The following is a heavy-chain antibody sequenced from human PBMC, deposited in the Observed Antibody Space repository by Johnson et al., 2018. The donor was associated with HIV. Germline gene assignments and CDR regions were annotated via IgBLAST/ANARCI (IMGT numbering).Heavy chain of an antibody. D-gene: IGHD6-13*01. CDR3: ARDQIAAAGAFDI. V-gene: IGHV3-66*02. Sequence: VQLVESGGGLVKPGGSLRLSCAASGFTFSDYYMNWIRQAPGKGLEWVSVIYSGGSTYYADSVKGRFTISRDNSKNTLYLQMNSLRAEDTAVYYCARDQIAAAGAFDIWGQGTMVTVSS. CDR1: GFTFSDYY. CDR2: IYSGGST. J-gene: IGHJ3*02.